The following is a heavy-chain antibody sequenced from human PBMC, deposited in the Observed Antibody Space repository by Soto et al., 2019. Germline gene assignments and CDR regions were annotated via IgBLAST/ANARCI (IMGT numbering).Heavy chain of an antibody. CDR1: GFTFDSYA. V-gene: IGHV3-23*01. Sequence: EVKLLESGGGLAQPGGSLRLSCVGSGFTFDSYAISWVRQAPGERLQWIAGISGSADGTDYAHSVRGRFTISRDNAKKTVHLQMASLRVEDTGVYFCARDTVGGYSFWSGFYSAGLDVWGQGTLVTVS. CDR2: ISGSADGT. J-gene: IGHJ3*01. D-gene: IGHD3-3*01. CDR3: ARDTVGGYSFWSGFYSAGLDV.